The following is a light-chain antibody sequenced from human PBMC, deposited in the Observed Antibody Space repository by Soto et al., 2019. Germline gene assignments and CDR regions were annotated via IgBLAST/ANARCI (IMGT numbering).Light chain of an antibody. CDR3: SSHRSTSAPHV. V-gene: IGLV2-14*01. J-gene: IGLJ1*01. CDR1: SSDVGYYNY. CDR2: EVS. Sequence: QSVLTQPASVSGSPGQSITISCTGTSSDVGYYNYVSWYQQYPGKAPKLIIYEVSNRPSGVSNRFSGSKSDNTASLTISGLQAEDEADYYCSSHRSTSAPHVFGTGTKVTVL.